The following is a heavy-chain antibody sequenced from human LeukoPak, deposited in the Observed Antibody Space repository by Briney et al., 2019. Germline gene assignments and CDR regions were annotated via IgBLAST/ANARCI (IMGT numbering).Heavy chain of an antibody. V-gene: IGHV3-21*01. D-gene: IGHD3-10*01. CDR3: AVSLWGRERLWFGDFSGSD. J-gene: IGHJ4*02. CDR1: GFTFSSYS. Sequence: PGGSLRLSCAASGFTFSSYSMNWVRQAPGKGLEWVSSISSSSSYIYYADSVKGRFTISRDNAKNSLYLQMNSLRAEDTAVYYCAVSLWGRERLWFGDFSGSDWGQGTVVIVSS. CDR2: ISSSSSYI.